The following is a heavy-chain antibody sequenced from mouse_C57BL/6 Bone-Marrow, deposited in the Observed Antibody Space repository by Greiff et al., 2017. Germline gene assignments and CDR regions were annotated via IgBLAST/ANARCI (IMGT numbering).Heavy chain of an antibody. V-gene: IGHV1-63*01. CDR1: GYTFTNYW. Sequence: VQLVESGAELVRPGPSVTMSCKASGYTFTNYWIGWAKQRPGHGLEWIGDIYPGGGYTKYNEKFKGKATLTAAKSSITAYIQLSSLTSEDSAIYYCARYERGYYGSSDYYAMDYWGQGTSVTVSS. J-gene: IGHJ4*01. CDR2: IYPGGGYT. D-gene: IGHD1-1*01. CDR3: ARYERGYYGSSDYYAMDY.